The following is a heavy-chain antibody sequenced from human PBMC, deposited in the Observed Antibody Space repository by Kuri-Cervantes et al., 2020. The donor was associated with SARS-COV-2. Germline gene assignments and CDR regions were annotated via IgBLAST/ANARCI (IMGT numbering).Heavy chain of an antibody. CDR1: GGSISSGDYY. CDR2: IYYSGST. V-gene: IGHV4-30-4*08. J-gene: IGHJ4*02. Sequence: SETLSLTCTVSGGSISSGDYYWSWIRQPPGKGLEWIGYIYYSGSTYYNPSLKSRVTISVDTSKNQFSLKLSSVTAADTAVYYCARHMYSGYEIIDYWGQGTLVTVSS. D-gene: IGHD5-12*01. CDR3: ARHMYSGYEIIDY.